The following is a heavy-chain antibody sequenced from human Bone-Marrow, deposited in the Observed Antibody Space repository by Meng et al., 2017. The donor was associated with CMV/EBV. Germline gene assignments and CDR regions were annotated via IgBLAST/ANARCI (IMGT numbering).Heavy chain of an antibody. CDR3: AKDLMGMGGDVDY. Sequence: GESLKISCATSGFTFSSYGMHWVRQAPGKGLEWVAFIRYDGSNKYYADSVKGRFTISRDNSKNTLYLQMNSLRAEDTAVYYCAKDLMGMGGDVDYWGQGTLVTGSS. CDR1: GFTFSSYG. CDR2: IRYDGSNK. V-gene: IGHV3-30*02. J-gene: IGHJ4*02. D-gene: IGHD3-16*01.